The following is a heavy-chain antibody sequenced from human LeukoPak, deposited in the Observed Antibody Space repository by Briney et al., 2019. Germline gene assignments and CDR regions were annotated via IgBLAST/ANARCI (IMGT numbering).Heavy chain of an antibody. CDR2: ISWDGGST. Sequence: PGRSLRLSCAASGFTFDDYTMHWVRQAPGKGLEWVSLISWDGGSTYYADSVKGRFTISRDNSKNSLYLQMNSLRTEDTALYYCAKDYGDAPLAYYFDYWGQGTLVTVSS. V-gene: IGHV3-43*01. D-gene: IGHD5-24*01. CDR1: GFTFDDYT. CDR3: AKDYGDAPLAYYFDY. J-gene: IGHJ4*02.